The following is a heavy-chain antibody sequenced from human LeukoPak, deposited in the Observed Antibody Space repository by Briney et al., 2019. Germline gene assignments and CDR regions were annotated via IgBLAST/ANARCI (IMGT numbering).Heavy chain of an antibody. CDR1: GFTFTAYH. J-gene: IGHJ4*02. Sequence: GASVKVSCKASGFTFTAYHMHWVRQAPGQGLEWMGWINPNSGGTNYAQKFQGRVTMTRNTSISTAYMELSSLRSEDTAVYYCARGLTWFGGNFDYWGQGTLVTVSS. CDR3: ARGLTWFGGNFDY. CDR2: INPNSGGT. V-gene: IGHV1-2*02. D-gene: IGHD3-10*01.